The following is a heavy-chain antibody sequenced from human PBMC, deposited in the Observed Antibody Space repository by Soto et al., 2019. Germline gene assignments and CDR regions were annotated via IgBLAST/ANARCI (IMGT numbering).Heavy chain of an antibody. CDR2: IYSSGKT. D-gene: IGHD4-17*01. CDR1: GGSINSGGYY. Sequence: PSQTLSLTCAVSGGSINSGGYYWSWIRQHPGKGLEWIGYIYSSGKTYYHPSLKSRLTISIDASKNQFSLKLSSVTAADTAVYYCARDVYGDYLGYFDSWGQGILVTVSS. CDR3: ARDVYGDYLGYFDS. J-gene: IGHJ4*02. V-gene: IGHV4-31*02.